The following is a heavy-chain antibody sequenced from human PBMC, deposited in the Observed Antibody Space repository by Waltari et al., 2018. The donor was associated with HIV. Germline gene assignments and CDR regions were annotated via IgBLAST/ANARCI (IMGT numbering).Heavy chain of an antibody. V-gene: IGHV1-2*06. CDR3: ARTSLTPAAGHFDY. CDR2: GIPKTVVP. D-gene: IGHD6-13*01. J-gene: IGHJ4*02. Sequence: VQLVQSGAEVKKPGASVKVSCKASAYTFTDYYIQWVRQSPGQGLEWMGRGIPKTVVPNYEQKCQGRVTQTRCTSIATAYMALSVLTSDYTSLYYCARTSLTPAAGHFDYWAQGTVVTVSP. CDR1: AYTFTDYY.